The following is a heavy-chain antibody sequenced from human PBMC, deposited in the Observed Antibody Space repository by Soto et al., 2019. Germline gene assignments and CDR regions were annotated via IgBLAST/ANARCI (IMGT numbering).Heavy chain of an antibody. CDR1: RYTFTSYY. D-gene: IGHD1-26*01. V-gene: IGHV1-46*01. J-gene: IGHJ3*02. CDR3: ARSPELKDAFDI. CDR2: INPSGGST. Sequence: ASVKVSCKASRYTFTSYYMHWVRQAPGQGLEWMGIINPSGGSTSYAQKLQGRVTMTTDTSTSTAYMELRSLRSDDTAVYYCARSPELKDAFDIWGQGTMVTVSS.